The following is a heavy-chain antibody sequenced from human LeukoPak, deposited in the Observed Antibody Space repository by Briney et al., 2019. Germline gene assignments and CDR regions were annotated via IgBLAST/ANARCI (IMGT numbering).Heavy chain of an antibody. CDR2: INHSGST. D-gene: IGHD4-17*01. J-gene: IGHJ4*02. CDR3: ARGYGDLDY. CDR1: GGSFSGYY. Sequence: SETLTLTCAVYGGSFSGYYWSWIRQPPGKGLEWIGEINHSGSTNYNPSLKSRVTISVDTSKNQFSLKLSSVTAADTAVYYCARGYGDLDYWGQGTLVTVSS. V-gene: IGHV4-34*01.